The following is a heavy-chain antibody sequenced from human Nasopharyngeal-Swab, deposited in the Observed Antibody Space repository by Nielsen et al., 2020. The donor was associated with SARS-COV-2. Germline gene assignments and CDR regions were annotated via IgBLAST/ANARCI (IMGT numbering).Heavy chain of an antibody. Sequence: GESLKISCKTSGYDFAGYWIAWVRQKPGQGLDWMGIIYPDHSGTKYSPSFRGQVTFSVDKSISTAYLQWSNLEASDTAMYYCARNMGYFHTSIWLDPWGQGTLVTVSS. CDR1: GYDFAGYW. D-gene: IGHD2/OR15-2a*01. CDR3: ARNMGYFHTSIWLDP. J-gene: IGHJ5*02. V-gene: IGHV5-51*01. CDR2: IYPDHSGT.